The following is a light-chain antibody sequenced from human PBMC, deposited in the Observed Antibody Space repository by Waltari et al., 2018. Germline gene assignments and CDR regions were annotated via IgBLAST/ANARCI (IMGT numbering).Light chain of an antibody. CDR3: SSYGGSNTVV. V-gene: IGLV2-8*01. Sequence: QSALTQPPSASGSPGQSVPISSTGTSSDVGAYNYVSWYQQHPGKAPKLMISEVSKRPSGVPDRFSGSKSGNTASLTVSGLQSEDEADYYCSSYGGSNTVVFGGGTKLTVL. CDR1: SSDVGAYNY. J-gene: IGLJ2*01. CDR2: EVS.